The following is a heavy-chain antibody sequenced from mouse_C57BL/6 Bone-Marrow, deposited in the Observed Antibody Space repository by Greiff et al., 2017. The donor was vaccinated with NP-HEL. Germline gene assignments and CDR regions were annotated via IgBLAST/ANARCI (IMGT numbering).Heavy chain of an antibody. CDR1: GYTFTDYY. V-gene: IGHV1-26*01. J-gene: IGHJ2*01. CDR2: INPNNGGT. Sequence: EVQLQQSGPELVKPGASVKISCKASGYTFTDYYMNWVKQSHGKSLEWIGDINPNNGGTSYNQKFKGKATLTVDKSSSTAYMELRSLTSEDSAVYYCAWRAYYGSSYGDYWGQGTTLTVSS. D-gene: IGHD1-1*01. CDR3: AWRAYYGSSYGDY.